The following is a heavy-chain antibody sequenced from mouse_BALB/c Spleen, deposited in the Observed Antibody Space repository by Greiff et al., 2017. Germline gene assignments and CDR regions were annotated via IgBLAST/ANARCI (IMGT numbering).Heavy chain of an antibody. Sequence: VQLKESGPGLVKPSQSLSLTCTVTGYSITRDYAWNWIRQFPGNKLEWMGYISYSGSTSYNPSLKSRISITRDTSKNQFFLQLNSVTTEDTATYYCARGADYWGQGTTLTVSS. J-gene: IGHJ2*01. V-gene: IGHV3-2*02. CDR1: GYSITRDYA. CDR3: ARGADY. CDR2: ISYSGST.